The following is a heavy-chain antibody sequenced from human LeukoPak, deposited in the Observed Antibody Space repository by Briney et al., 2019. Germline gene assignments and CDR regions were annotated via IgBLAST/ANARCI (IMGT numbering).Heavy chain of an antibody. CDR2: IYYSGST. Sequence: SETLSLTCTVSGGSISSYYWSWIRQPPGKGLEWIGYIYYSGSTNYNPSLKSRVTISVDTSKNQFSLKQSSVTAADTAVYYCARVRRDGYPSWGQGTLVTVSS. V-gene: IGHV4-59*01. CDR3: ARVRRDGYPS. J-gene: IGHJ4*02. CDR1: GGSISSYY. D-gene: IGHD5-24*01.